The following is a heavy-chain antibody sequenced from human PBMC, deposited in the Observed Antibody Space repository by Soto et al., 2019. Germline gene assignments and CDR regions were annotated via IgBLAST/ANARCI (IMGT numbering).Heavy chain of an antibody. J-gene: IGHJ4*02. V-gene: IGHV1-69*02. CDR3: ARGTPVPTYFFDY. CDR2: IIPMFGFA. D-gene: IGHD3-16*01. CDR1: GGTSSSYT. Sequence: QVQLVQSGAAVKQPGSSVKVSCTASGGTSSSYTISWVRQAPGQGLEWMGRIIPMFGFAKYAQKVQGRVTITADRSSKTAYMELSSLSSEDTAVYYCARGTPVPTYFFDYWGQGTLLSVSS.